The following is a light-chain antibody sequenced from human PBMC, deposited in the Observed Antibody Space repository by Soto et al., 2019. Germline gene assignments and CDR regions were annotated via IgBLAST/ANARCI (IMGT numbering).Light chain of an antibody. V-gene: IGLV2-14*03. J-gene: IGLJ2*01. CDR1: SSDVGGYNY. CDR2: DVT. Sequence: QSALTQPASVSGSPGQSITISCTGTSSDVGGYNYVSWFQHHPGKAPKLMIYDVTNRPSGVSNRFSGSKSGNTASLTISGLQAEDEADYYCSSYTSGSTRVIFGGGTQLTVL. CDR3: SSYTSGSTRVI.